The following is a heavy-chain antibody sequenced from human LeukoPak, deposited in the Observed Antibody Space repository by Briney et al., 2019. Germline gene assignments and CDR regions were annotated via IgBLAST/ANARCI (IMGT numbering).Heavy chain of an antibody. CDR3: ARGVETGTHAFDI. CDR2: IYSSGST. Sequence: SETLSLTCTVSGASISGSGYYWGWIRQPPGKGLEWIGSIYSSGSTYYNASLQSRVTISIEASKNQISLRLNSVTAADTAVYYCARGVETGTHAFDIWGQGTMVTVSS. V-gene: IGHV4-39*07. D-gene: IGHD1-1*01. CDR1: GASISGSGYY. J-gene: IGHJ3*02.